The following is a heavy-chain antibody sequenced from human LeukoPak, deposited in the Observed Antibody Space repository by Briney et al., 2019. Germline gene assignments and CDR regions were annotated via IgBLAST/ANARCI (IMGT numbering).Heavy chain of an antibody. CDR3: ARLRPHDAFDI. CDR1: GHSFTSYW. V-gene: IGHV5-51*01. J-gene: IGHJ3*02. CDR2: IYPGDSDT. D-gene: IGHD4-17*01. Sequence: GESLKISCKDSGHSFTSYWIAWVRQMPGESLEWMGIIYPGDSDTRYSPSFQGQVTISADKSISTAYLQWSSLKASDTAMYYCARLRPHDAFDIWGQGTMVTVSS.